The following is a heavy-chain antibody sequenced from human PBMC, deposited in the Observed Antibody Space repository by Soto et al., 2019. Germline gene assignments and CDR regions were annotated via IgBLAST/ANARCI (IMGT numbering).Heavy chain of an antibody. CDR1: DDSIGRSNYF. CDR2: IFYRGNT. CDR3: ARQLYSGDSSGSFGY. J-gene: IGHJ4*02. Sequence: QLQLQESGPGLVKPSETLSLTCTVSDDSIGRSNYFWGWIRQPPGKGLEWIGNIFYRGNTLYNPSLRSRVTIPLDTSTHNFSLRVSSVTAADTAVYYCARQLYSGDSSGSFGYWGPGALVIVSS. D-gene: IGHD6-19*01. V-gene: IGHV4-39*01.